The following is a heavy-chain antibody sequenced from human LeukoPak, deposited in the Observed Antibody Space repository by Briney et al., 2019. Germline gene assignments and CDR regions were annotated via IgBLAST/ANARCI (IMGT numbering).Heavy chain of an antibody. J-gene: IGHJ3*02. CDR3: ARVPEYYYDRSGYADI. CDR1: GGSISSGSYY. D-gene: IGHD3-22*01. CDR2: IYTSGST. V-gene: IGHV4-61*02. Sequence: SETLSLTCTVSGGSISSGSYYWSWIRQPAGKGLEWIGRIYTSGSTNYNPSLKSRVTISVDTSKNQFSLKLSSVTAADTAVYYCARVPEYYYDRSGYADIWGQGTMVTVSS.